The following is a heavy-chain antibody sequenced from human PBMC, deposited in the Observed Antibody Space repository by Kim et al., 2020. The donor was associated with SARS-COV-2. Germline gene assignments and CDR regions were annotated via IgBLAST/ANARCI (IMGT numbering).Heavy chain of an antibody. Sequence: GGSLRLSCAASEFTFSKDTMTWVRQAPGKGLEWVSGISGSGGRTFYADSVKGRFTISRDISKNTLYLQMNRLRAEDTAIYYCAKLKTMLQGVNCFGPWGQGTLVPGSS. J-gene: IGHJ5*02. CDR1: EFTFSKDT. CDR3: AKLKTMLQGVNCFGP. D-gene: IGHD3-10*01. CDR2: ISGSGGRT. V-gene: IGHV3-23*01.